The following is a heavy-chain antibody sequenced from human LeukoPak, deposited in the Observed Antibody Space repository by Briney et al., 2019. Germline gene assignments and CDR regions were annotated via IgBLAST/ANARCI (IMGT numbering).Heavy chain of an antibody. J-gene: IGHJ6*03. CDR1: GGSFSGYY. D-gene: IGHD5-12*01. CDR2: INHSGST. CDR3: ARDVVGYSGYNYYYYYYMDV. Sequence: SETLSLTCAVYGGSFSGYYWSWIRQPPGKELEWIGEINHSGSTNYNPSLKSRVTISVDTSKNQFSLKLSSVTAADTAVYYCARDVVGYSGYNYYYYYYMDVWGKGTTVTISS. V-gene: IGHV4-34*01.